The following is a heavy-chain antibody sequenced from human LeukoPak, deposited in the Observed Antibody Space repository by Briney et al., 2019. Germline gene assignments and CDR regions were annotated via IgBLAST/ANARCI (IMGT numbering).Heavy chain of an antibody. Sequence: GRSLRLSCAASGFTFSSYAMHWVRQAPGKGLEWVAVTSYDGSNKYYADSVKGRFTISRDNSKNTLYLQMNSLRAEDTAVYYCARSVAASKTFDYWGQGTLVTVSS. J-gene: IGHJ4*02. D-gene: IGHD6-19*01. V-gene: IGHV3-30*04. CDR2: TSYDGSNK. CDR3: ARSVAASKTFDY. CDR1: GFTFSSYA.